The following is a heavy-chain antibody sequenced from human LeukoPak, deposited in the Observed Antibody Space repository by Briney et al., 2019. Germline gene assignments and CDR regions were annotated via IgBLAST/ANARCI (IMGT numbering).Heavy chain of an antibody. CDR3: ARGGNSHFDY. Sequence: SETLSLTCAVSGYSISSGYYWGWIRQPPGKGLEWIGNIYHSGSTYYTPSLKSRVTILVDTSKNQFSLKLSSVTAADTAVYYCARGGNSHFDYWGQGVLVTVSS. V-gene: IGHV4-38-2*01. J-gene: IGHJ4*02. CDR1: GYSISSGYY. CDR2: IYHSGST. D-gene: IGHD4-23*01.